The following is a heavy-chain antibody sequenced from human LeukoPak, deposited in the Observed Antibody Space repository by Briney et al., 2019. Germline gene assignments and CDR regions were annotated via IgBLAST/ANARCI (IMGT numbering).Heavy chain of an antibody. D-gene: IGHD6-13*01. CDR1: GGSFSGYY. CDR3: ARVGYSSFDY. V-gene: IGHV4-34*01. CDR2: INHSGST. J-gene: IGHJ4*02. Sequence: SETLSLTCAVYGGSFSGYYWSWIRQPPGKGLEWIGEINHSGSTNYNPSLKSRVTISVDTSKNQLSLKLSSVTAADTAVYYCARVGYSSFDYWGQGTLVTVSS.